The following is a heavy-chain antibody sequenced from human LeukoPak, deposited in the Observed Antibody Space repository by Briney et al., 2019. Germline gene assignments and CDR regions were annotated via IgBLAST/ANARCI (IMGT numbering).Heavy chain of an antibody. Sequence: SETLSLTCAVYGGSFSGYYWSWIRQPPGKGLGWIGEINHSGSTDYNPSLKSRVTISVDTSKNQFSLKLSSVTAADTAVYYCARSEYYDSSGYYWGQGTLVTVSS. J-gene: IGHJ1*01. CDR2: INHSGST. CDR1: GGSFSGYY. CDR3: ARSEYYDSSGYY. D-gene: IGHD3-22*01. V-gene: IGHV4-34*01.